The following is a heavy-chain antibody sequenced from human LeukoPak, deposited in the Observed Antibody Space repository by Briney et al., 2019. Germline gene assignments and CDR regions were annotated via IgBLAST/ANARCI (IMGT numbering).Heavy chain of an antibody. CDR2: IYDRGST. CDR1: GGSISSYY. CDR3: ARGRTFDN. V-gene: IGHV4-59*01. Sequence: SETLSLTCTVSGGSISSYYWRWIRQPPAKGLEWIGNIYDRGSTKYNPSLKSRVTISVDTSKNQFSLRLSSVTAADTAVYYCARGRTFDNWGQGTLVTVSS. J-gene: IGHJ4*02.